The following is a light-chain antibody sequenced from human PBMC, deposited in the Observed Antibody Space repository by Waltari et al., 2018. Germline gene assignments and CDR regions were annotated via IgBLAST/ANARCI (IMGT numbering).Light chain of an antibody. CDR2: GAS. Sequence: EIVLTQSPSTLAVSPGERAILSCRASQTISYNLAWYQQRPGQPPRLLLYGASARAAAIPVRFSGSGSGTEFTLTISGLQSEDFAVYYCQHYHQWPPYTFGQGTKVE. CDR3: QHYHQWPPYT. CDR1: QTISYN. J-gene: IGKJ2*01. V-gene: IGKV3-15*01.